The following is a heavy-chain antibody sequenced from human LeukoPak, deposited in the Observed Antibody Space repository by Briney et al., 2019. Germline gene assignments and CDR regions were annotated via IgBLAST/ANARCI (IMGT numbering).Heavy chain of an antibody. V-gene: IGHV1-69*04. J-gene: IGHJ4*02. D-gene: IGHD4-17*01. Sequence: ASVKVSCKASGGTFSSYAISWVRQAPGQGLEWMGRIIPILGIANYAQKFQGRVTITADKSTSTAYMELSSLRSEDTAVYYCARGTDYGDYEIFDYWGQGTLVTVSS. CDR1: GGTFSSYA. CDR3: ARGTDYGDYEIFDY. CDR2: IIPILGIA.